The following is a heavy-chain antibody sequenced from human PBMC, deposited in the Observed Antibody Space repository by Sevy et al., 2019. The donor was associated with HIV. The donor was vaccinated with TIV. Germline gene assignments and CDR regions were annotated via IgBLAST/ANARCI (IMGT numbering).Heavy chain of an antibody. V-gene: IGHV1-58*01. D-gene: IGHD3-16*01. Sequence: ASVKVSCKASGFTFTSSAVQWVRQGRGQGLEWIGWIVVGSDVTDYAQKFQGRVTITRDISTSTVYMDLSSLRSDDTAVYYLAGEDMTRFWGALGVFEIWGQGTTVTVSS. CDR3: AGEDMTRFWGALGVFEI. CDR2: IVVGSDVT. CDR1: GFTFTSSA. J-gene: IGHJ3*02.